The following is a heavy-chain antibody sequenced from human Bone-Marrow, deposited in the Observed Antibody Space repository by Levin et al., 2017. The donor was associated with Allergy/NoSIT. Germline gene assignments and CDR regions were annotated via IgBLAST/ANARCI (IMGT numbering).Heavy chain of an antibody. D-gene: IGHD3-3*01. Sequence: ASVKVSCKASGYTFTNYAINWVRQAPGQGLEWMGCINTNNGNPTYGQAFTGQFVFSLDTSVNTAYLQITSLKAEDTAVYYCSRGHDFWSGYYNQPDYWGQGTLVTVSS. CDR3: SRGHDFWSGYYNQPDY. CDR2: INTNNGNP. V-gene: IGHV7-4-1*02. J-gene: IGHJ4*02. CDR1: GYTFTNYA.